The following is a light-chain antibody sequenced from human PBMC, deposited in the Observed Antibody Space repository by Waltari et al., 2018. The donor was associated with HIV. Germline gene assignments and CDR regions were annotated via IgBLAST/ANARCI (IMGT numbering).Light chain of an antibody. CDR3: QQYYTTLWT. CDR1: QSVLYSSNNKNY. V-gene: IGKV4-1*01. Sequence: DIVMTQSPDSLAVSLGERATFTCKSRQSVLYSSNNKNYLAWYQQKPGQPPKLLIYWASTRESGVPDRFSGSGSGKDFTLTVSSLQAEDVAVYYCQQYYTTLWTFGQGTKVEIK. CDR2: WAS. J-gene: IGKJ1*01.